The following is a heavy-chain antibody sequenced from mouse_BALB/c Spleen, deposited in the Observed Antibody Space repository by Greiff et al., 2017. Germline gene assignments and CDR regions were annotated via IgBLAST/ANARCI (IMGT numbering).Heavy chain of an antibody. V-gene: IGHV5-17*02. CDR2: ISSGSSTI. J-gene: IGHJ2*01. CDR3: ARGGDYSFDY. D-gene: IGHD1-1*01. CDR1: GFTFSSFG. Sequence: EVKLMESGGGLVQPGGSRKLSCAASGFTFSSFGMHWVRQSPEKGLEWVAYISSGSSTIYYADTVKGRFTISRDNPKNTLFLQMTSLRSEDTAMYYFARGGDYSFDYWGQGTTLTVSS.